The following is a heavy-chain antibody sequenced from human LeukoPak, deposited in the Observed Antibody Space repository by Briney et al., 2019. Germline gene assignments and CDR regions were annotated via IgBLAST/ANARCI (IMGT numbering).Heavy chain of an antibody. CDR3: ARVRAAVGYCSSTSCYALDY. CDR1: GFTFSSYA. Sequence: PGRSLRLSCAASGFTFSSYAMHWVRRAPGKGLEGVAVISYDGSNKYYADSVKGRFTISRDNSKNTLYLQMNSLRAEDTAVYYCARVRAAVGYCSSTSCYALDYWGQGTLVTVSS. J-gene: IGHJ4*02. D-gene: IGHD2-2*01. CDR2: ISYDGSNK. V-gene: IGHV3-30*04.